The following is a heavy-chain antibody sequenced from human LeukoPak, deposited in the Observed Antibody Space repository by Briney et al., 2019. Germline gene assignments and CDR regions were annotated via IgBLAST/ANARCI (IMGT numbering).Heavy chain of an antibody. CDR2: ISAYNGNT. V-gene: IGHV1-18*01. D-gene: IGHD3-10*01. J-gene: IGHJ6*02. CDR1: GYTFTSYG. Sequence: ASVTVSCKASGYTFTSYGISWVRQAPGQGLEWMGWISAYNGNTNYAQKLQGRVTMTTDTSTSTAYMELRSLRSDDTAVYYCASFIRGSGSYPRFGMDVWGQGTTVTVSS. CDR3: ASFIRGSGSYPRFGMDV.